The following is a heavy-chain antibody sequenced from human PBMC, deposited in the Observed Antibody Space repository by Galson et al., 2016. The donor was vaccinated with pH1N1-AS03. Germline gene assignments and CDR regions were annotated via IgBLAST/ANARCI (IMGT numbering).Heavy chain of an antibody. CDR3: AQGSYTYGPRVFDN. CDR2: VTPIFGTT. D-gene: IGHD5-18*01. CDR1: GGSFSRYA. Sequence: SVKVSCKVFGGSFSRYAISWVRQAPGQGPEWLGGVTPIFGTTNYAQKFQDRVTITADTSTSASYMELSSLRSDDTAVYYCAQGSYTYGPRVFDNWGQGTLVTVSS. J-gene: IGHJ4*02. V-gene: IGHV1-69*06.